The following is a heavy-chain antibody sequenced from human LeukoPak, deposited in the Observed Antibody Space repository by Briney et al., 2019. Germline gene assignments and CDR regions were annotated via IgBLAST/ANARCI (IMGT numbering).Heavy chain of an antibody. Sequence: ASVKVSCKASGGTFSSYAISWVRQAPGQGLEWMGGIIPIFGTANYAQKFQGRVTITADESTSTAYMELSSLRSEDTAVYYCARGFGYYYDSSGYYQAYYWGQGTLVTVSS. CDR2: IIPIFGTA. J-gene: IGHJ4*02. CDR3: ARGFGYYYDSSGYYQAYY. D-gene: IGHD3-22*01. CDR1: GGTFSSYA. V-gene: IGHV1-69*13.